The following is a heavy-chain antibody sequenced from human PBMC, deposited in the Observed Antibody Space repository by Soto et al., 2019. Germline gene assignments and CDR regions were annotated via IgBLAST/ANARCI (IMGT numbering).Heavy chain of an antibody. CDR3: EQASTEYSASIDY. Sequence: PGGSLRLSCEASGFSFSSYAMIWVRQAPGKGLEWVSVISGSGGSSYFADSVKGRFTISRDNSKNMLYLEMSSLRAEDTAIYFCEQASTEYSASIDYWGQGTLVTVSS. CDR1: GFSFSSYA. D-gene: IGHD4-4*01. J-gene: IGHJ4*02. V-gene: IGHV3-23*01. CDR2: ISGSGGSS.